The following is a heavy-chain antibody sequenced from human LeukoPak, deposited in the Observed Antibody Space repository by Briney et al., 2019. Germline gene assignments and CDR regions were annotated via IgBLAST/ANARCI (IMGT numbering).Heavy chain of an antibody. Sequence: GGPLRLSCEGSGFSLSAYNMNWVRQAPGKGLESVSYISSSSATIFYADSVKGRFTISRDNSKNTLYLQMNSLRAEDTAVYYCAKVPIGPYGYYFSDYWGQGTLVTVSS. CDR1: GFSLSAYN. CDR2: ISSSSATI. CDR3: AKVPIGPYGYYFSDY. V-gene: IGHV3-48*01. D-gene: IGHD2-2*03. J-gene: IGHJ4*02.